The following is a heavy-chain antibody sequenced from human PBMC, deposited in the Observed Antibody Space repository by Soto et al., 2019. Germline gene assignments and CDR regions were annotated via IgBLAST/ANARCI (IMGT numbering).Heavy chain of an antibody. V-gene: IGHV4-38-2*01. CDR1: GYSISSGYY. D-gene: IGHD3-10*01. CDR2: IYHSGST. CDR3: ASKARGFGESAKYYSYGMEV. J-gene: IGHJ6*02. Sequence: SETLSLTCAVSGYSISSGYYWGWIRQPPGKGLEWIGSIYHSGSTYYNPSLKSRVTISVDTSKNQFSLKLSSVTAADTAVYYCASKARGFGESAKYYSYGMEVWGQGTTVTVSS.